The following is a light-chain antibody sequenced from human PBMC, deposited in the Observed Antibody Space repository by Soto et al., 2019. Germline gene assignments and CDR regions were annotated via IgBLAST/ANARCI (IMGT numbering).Light chain of an antibody. V-gene: IGKV3-11*01. J-gene: IGKJ4*01. CDR2: DAS. CDR1: QSVSSY. CDR3: QQLSNWPPLT. Sequence: EIVLTQSPATLSLSPGERATLSCRASQSVSSYLAWYQQKPGQAPRLLIFDASNRATGIPARFSGSGSGTDFTLTISSLEPEDFAVYYCQQLSNWPPLTFGGGTKV.